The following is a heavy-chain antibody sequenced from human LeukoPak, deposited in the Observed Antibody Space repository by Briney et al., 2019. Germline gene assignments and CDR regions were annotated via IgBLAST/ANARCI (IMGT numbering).Heavy chain of an antibody. CDR1: GYSISSGYY. V-gene: IGHV4-38-2*02. CDR2: IYYSGST. D-gene: IGHD3-10*01. CDR3: ARRPYGSGSYYDY. Sequence: SETLSLTCTVSGYSISSGYYWGWIRQPPGKGLEWIGSIYYSGSTYYNPSLKSRVTISVDTSKNQFSLKLSSVTAADTAVYYCARRPYGSGSYYDYWGQGTLVTVSS. J-gene: IGHJ4*02.